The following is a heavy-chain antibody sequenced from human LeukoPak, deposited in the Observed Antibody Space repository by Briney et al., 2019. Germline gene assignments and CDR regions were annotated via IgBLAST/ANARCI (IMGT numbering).Heavy chain of an antibody. CDR1: GFTFSSYG. J-gene: IGHJ5*02. Sequence: GGSLRLSCAASGFTFSSYGMSWVRQAPGKGLEWVSAISGSGGSTYYADSVKGRFTISRDNSKNTLYLQMTSLRVEDTAVYYCAKSGGVRFDPWGQGTLVTVSS. CDR2: ISGSGGST. CDR3: AKSGGVRFDP. V-gene: IGHV3-23*01. D-gene: IGHD3-16*01.